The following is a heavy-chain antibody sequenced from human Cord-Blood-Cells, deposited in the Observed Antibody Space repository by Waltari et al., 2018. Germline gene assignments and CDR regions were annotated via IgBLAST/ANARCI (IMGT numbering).Heavy chain of an antibody. CDR3: ARHVDSSSWLFDY. V-gene: IGHV4-39*07. CDR2: IYYSGST. D-gene: IGHD6-13*01. CDR1: GGSISSSSYY. Sequence: QLQLQESGPGLVKPSETLSLTCTVSGGSISSSSYYWGWIRQPPGKGLEWIGSIYYSGSTYYNPSLKSRVTMSVDTSKNQFSLKLSSVTAADTAVYYCARHVDSSSWLFDYWGQGTLVTVSS. J-gene: IGHJ4*02.